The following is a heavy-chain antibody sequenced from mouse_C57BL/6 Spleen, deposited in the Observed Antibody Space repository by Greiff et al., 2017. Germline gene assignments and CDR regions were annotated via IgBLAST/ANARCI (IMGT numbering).Heavy chain of an antibody. V-gene: IGHV1-61*01. CDR3: ESRGEWGIILRFYGLAY. D-gene: IGHD2-2*01. Sequence: QVQLQQPGAELVRPGSSVKLSCKASGYTFTSYWMDWVKQRPGQGLEWIGNIYPSDSDTHYNQKFKDKATLTVDKSSSTAYMQLSSLTSEDSAVYYCESRGEWGIILRFYGLAYWGQGTLVTVSA. J-gene: IGHJ3*01. CDR1: GYTFTSYW. CDR2: IYPSDSDT.